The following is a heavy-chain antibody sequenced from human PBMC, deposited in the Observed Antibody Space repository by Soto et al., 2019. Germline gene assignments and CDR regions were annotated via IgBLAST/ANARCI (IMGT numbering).Heavy chain of an antibody. V-gene: IGHV1-2*02. CDR3: ARDGSSSSLDGYYYGMDV. J-gene: IGHJ6*02. CDR1: GYAFTGYY. D-gene: IGHD6-6*01. Sequence: ASVKVSCKASGYAFTGYYMHWVRQAPGQGLEWMGWINPNSGGTNYAQKFQGRVTMTRDTSISTAYMELSRLRSDDTAVYYCARDGSSSSLDGYYYGMDVWGQGTTVTVSS. CDR2: INPNSGGT.